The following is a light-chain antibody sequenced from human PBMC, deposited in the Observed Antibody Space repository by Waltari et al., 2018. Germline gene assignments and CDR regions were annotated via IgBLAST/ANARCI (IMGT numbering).Light chain of an antibody. J-gene: IGLJ3*02. CDR1: SSDVGGHYH. Sequence: QSALTQPASVSGSPGESITISCTGTSSDVGGHYHVSWYHPHPGKTPKLMIHDVNKRPSGVSNRVSGSKSGNTASLTISGLQAGDEADYYCNSFTDSVTWVFGGGTKLTVL. CDR2: DVN. V-gene: IGLV2-14*03. CDR3: NSFTDSVTWV.